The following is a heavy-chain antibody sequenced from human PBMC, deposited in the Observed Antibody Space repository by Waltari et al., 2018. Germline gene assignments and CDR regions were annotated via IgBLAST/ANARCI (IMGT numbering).Heavy chain of an antibody. J-gene: IGHJ6*03. V-gene: IGHV1-3*02. CDR2: SNTGNGYT. Sequence: QVQLVQSGAEVKKTGASVKVSCKASGYTFSSYAMHWVRQAPGQRLEWMGWSNTGNGYTKYSQEFQGRVTITRDTSASTAYMELSSLRSEDTAVYYCARSSGSYSMDVWGQGTTVTVAS. CDR3: ARSSGSYSMDV. D-gene: IGHD1-26*01. CDR1: GYTFSSYA.